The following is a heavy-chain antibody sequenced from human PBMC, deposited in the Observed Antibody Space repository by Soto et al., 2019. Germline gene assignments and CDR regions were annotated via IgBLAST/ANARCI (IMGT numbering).Heavy chain of an antibody. D-gene: IGHD7-27*01. CDR2: ISYDGSNK. V-gene: IGHV3-30*18. CDR3: AKDPSLANWRSIGPPSSPPDI. Sequence: QVQLVESGGGVVQPGRSLRLSCAASGFTFSSYGMHWVRQAPGKGLEWVAVISYDGSNKYYADSVKGRFTISRDNSKNTLYLQMNILRAEDTAVYYCAKDPSLANWRSIGPPSSPPDIWGQGTMVTVSS. CDR1: GFTFSSYG. J-gene: IGHJ3*02.